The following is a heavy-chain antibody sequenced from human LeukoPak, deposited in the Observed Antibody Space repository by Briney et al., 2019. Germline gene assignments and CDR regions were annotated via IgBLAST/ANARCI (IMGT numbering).Heavy chain of an antibody. J-gene: IGHJ4*02. Sequence: GGSLRLSCAASGFTFSSYSMNWVRQAPGKGLEWVSSISSSSSYIYYADSVKGRFTISRDNAKNSLYLQMNSLRAEDTAVYYCARADFRSWQQLASFDYWGQGTLVTVSS. CDR1: GFTFSSYS. D-gene: IGHD6-13*01. CDR3: ARADFRSWQQLASFDY. CDR2: ISSSSSYI. V-gene: IGHV3-21*01.